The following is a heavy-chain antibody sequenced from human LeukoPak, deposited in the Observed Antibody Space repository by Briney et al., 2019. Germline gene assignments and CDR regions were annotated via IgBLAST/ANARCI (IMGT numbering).Heavy chain of an antibody. D-gene: IGHD5-24*01. V-gene: IGHV1-18*01. J-gene: IGHJ4*02. CDR3: ARALVDGYKELGY. CDR1: GYTFTTYG. CDR2: ISAYNGNT. Sequence: ASVTVSCTASGYTFTTYGITWVRQAPGQGLEWMGWISAYNGNTNYAQKLQGRVTMTTDTSTGTAYMELRSLRSDDTAVYYCARALVDGYKELGYWGQGTLVTVSS.